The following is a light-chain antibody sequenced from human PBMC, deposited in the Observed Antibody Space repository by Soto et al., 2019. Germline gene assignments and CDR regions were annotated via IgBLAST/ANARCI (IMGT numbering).Light chain of an antibody. J-gene: IGLJ1*01. CDR1: SSDVGGYKF. Sequence: QSALTQPASVSGSPGQSITISCTGTSSDVGGYKFVSWYQHHPGKAPKLIIYEVSNRPSGVSNRFSGSKSGNTASLTISGLQAEDEADYYCSSYTSGSALYVFGTGTKLTVL. V-gene: IGLV2-14*01. CDR3: SSYTSGSALYV. CDR2: EVS.